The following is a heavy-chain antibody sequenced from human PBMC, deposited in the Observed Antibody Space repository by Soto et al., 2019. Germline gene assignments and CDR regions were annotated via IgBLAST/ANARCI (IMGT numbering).Heavy chain of an antibody. J-gene: IGHJ4*02. CDR1: EFTFSRYG. D-gene: IGHD3-3*01. Sequence: GGSLXLSCAASEFTFSRYGMHWVRQAPGKGLEWVAVIWYDGSNKYYADSVKGRFTISRDNSKNTLYLQVNSLRAEDTAVYYCARDKRDLRFLEWSYYFDYWGQGT. V-gene: IGHV3-33*01. CDR2: IWYDGSNK. CDR3: ARDKRDLRFLEWSYYFDY.